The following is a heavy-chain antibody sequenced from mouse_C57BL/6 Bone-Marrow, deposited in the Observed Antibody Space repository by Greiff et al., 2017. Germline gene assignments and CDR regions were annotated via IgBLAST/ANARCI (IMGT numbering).Heavy chain of an antibody. V-gene: IGHV1-62-3*01. CDR2: IDPNSGRT. Sequence: VQLQQPGAELVKPGASVKLSCKASGYTFTSYWMHWVKQRPGRGLEWIGRIDPNSGRTNYTEKFKSKAILTVDTSSNTAYMQLSSLTSEDSAVFYCARAGPLGRSFDYWGQGTTLTVSS. J-gene: IGHJ2*01. D-gene: IGHD4-1*01. CDR3: ARAGPLGRSFDY. CDR1: GYTFTSYW.